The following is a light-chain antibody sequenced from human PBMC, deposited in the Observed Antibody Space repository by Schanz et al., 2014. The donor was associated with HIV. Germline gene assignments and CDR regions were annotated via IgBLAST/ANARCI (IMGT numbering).Light chain of an antibody. CDR1: NSDISTYNY. CDR3: NSYTSTATVI. V-gene: IGLV2-8*01. CDR2: EVS. Sequence: QSALTQPPSASGSPGQSITISCTGLNSDISTYNYVSWYQQNPGKAPKLMIYEVSKRPSGVPDRFSGSKSGNTASLTVSGLQADDEAHYYCNSYTSTATVIFGVGTKLTVL. J-gene: IGLJ2*01.